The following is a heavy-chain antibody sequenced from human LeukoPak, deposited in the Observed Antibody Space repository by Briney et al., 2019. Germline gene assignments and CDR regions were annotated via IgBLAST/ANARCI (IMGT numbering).Heavy chain of an antibody. CDR3: ARESVPMWFGELSDAFDI. Sequence: PSETLSLTCTVSGGSISSYYWSWIRQPPGKGLEWIGYIYYSGSTNYNPSLKSRVTISVDTSKNQFSLKLSSVTAADTAVYYCARESVPMWFGELSDAFDIWGQGTMVTVSS. CDR2: IYYSGST. D-gene: IGHD3-10*01. J-gene: IGHJ3*02. V-gene: IGHV4-59*01. CDR1: GGSISSYY.